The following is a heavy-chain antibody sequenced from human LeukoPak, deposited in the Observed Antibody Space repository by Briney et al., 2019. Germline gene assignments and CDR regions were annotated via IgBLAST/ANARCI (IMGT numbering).Heavy chain of an antibody. Sequence: PGGSLRLSCVASGFTLSNSWMHWVRQAPGKGLVWVSRINMDGSTTNYADSVRGRFTISRDNAKNTLHLQMNSLRAEDTAVYYCVRSVSGWYRFFDYWGQGTLVTLSS. J-gene: IGHJ4*02. CDR1: GFTLSNSW. D-gene: IGHD6-19*01. CDR2: INMDGSTT. CDR3: VRSVSGWYRFFDY. V-gene: IGHV3-74*01.